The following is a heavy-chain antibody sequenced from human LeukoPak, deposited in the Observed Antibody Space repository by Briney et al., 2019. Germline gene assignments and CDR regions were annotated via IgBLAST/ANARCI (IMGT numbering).Heavy chain of an antibody. D-gene: IGHD6-19*01. CDR3: AKALAVAGKEGLDY. J-gene: IGHJ4*02. CDR1: GFTFDNYA. Sequence: PGGSLRLSCAPKGFTFDNYAMHWVRQAPGKGLEWVSGISWNSGSIGYADSVKGRFTISRDNAKNSLYLQMNSLRAEDTALYYCAKALAVAGKEGLDYWGQGTLVTVSS. CDR2: ISWNSGSI. V-gene: IGHV3-9*01.